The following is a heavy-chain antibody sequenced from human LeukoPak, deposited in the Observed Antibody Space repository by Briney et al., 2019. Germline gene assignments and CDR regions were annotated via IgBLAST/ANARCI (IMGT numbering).Heavy chain of an antibody. D-gene: IGHD6-13*01. CDR1: GGSISSGDYY. J-gene: IGHJ3*02. Sequence: SQTLSLTCTVSGGSISSGDYYWSWIRQPPGKGLEWIGYIYYSGSTYYNPSLKSRVTISVDTSKNQFSLKLSSVTAADTAVYYCARGSSWYSDAFDIWGQGTMVTVSS. V-gene: IGHV4-30-4*08. CDR3: ARGSSWYSDAFDI. CDR2: IYYSGST.